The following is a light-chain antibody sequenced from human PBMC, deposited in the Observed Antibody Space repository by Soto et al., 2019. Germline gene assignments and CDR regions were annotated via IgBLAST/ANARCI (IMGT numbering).Light chain of an antibody. J-gene: IGKJ1*01. CDR3: QQYGRSPPWT. CDR2: GAS. V-gene: IGKV3-20*01. Sequence: EIVLTQSPGTLSMSLGDRATLSCRASQIISSSYLAWYQQKPGQAPRLLFYGASNRATGIPDRFSGSGSGTDFTLTISRLEPEDFAVYYCQQYGRSPPWTFSQGTKLEI. CDR1: QIISSSY.